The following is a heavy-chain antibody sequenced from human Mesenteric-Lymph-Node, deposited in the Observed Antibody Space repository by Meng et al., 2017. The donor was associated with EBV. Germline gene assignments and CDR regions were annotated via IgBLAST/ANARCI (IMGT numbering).Heavy chain of an antibody. V-gene: IGHV1-24*01. J-gene: IGHJ4*02. CDR1: GYPLSELS. CDR3: STIIITSGGVTTAH. CDR2: FDPEDGET. Sequence: VQLVQSGAEVKKPGASVRVSCKVSGYPLSELSMHWVRQAPGKGLEWMGRFDPEDGETIRAQRFQGRVTMTTDTSTDTAYIDLSGLRSEDTALYYCSTIIITSGGVTTAHWGQGTLVTVSS. D-gene: IGHD3-16*01.